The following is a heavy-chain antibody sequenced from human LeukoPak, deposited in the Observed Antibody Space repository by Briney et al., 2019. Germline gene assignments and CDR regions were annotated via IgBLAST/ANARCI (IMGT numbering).Heavy chain of an antibody. J-gene: IGHJ6*02. Sequence: GGSLRLSCVASGFIFSEYAMNWVRQAPGKGLEWVSSISSSSSYIYYADSVKGRFTISRDNAKNSLYLQMNSLRAEDTAVYYCARRFYYGMDVWGQGTTVTVSS. V-gene: IGHV3-21*01. CDR3: ARRFYYGMDV. CDR1: GFIFSEYA. CDR2: ISSSSSYI.